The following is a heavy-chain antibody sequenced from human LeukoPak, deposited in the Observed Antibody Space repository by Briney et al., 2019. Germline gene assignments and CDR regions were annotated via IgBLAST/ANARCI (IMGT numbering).Heavy chain of an antibody. V-gene: IGHV3-74*01. CDR3: ARFRLSGEGEYYFDY. J-gene: IGHJ4*02. CDR2: ISTDGSST. Sequence: GRSLRLSCAASGFTFSSYAMSWVRQAPGKGLVWVSRISTDGSSTSYADSVKGRFTISRDNAKNTLYLQMNSLRAEDTAVYYCARFRLSGEGEYYFDYWGQGTLVTVSS. D-gene: IGHD7-27*01. CDR1: GFTFSSYA.